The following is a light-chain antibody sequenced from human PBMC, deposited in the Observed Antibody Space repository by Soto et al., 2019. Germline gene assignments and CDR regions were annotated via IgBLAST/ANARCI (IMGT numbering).Light chain of an antibody. Sequence: QSVLTQPPSASGSPGQSVTISCTGTSSDVGGYNYVSWYQQHPGKAPKLMIYDVSKRPSGVPDRFSGSKSDNTASLTVSGLQAEDEADYYCSSYAGSNNWVFGEGTQLTVL. V-gene: IGLV2-8*01. CDR2: DVS. CDR1: SSDVGGYNY. CDR3: SSYAGSNNWV. J-gene: IGLJ3*02.